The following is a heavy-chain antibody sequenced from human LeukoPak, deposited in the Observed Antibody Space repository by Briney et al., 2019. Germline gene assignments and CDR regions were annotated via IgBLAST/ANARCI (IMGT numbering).Heavy chain of an antibody. J-gene: IGHJ2*01. CDR2: IYHSGST. D-gene: IGHD1-14*01. Sequence: SETLSLTCTVSNYSISGGYYWGWIRQPPGKGLEWIGSIYHSGSTYDNPSLKSRVTMSVDTSKNQYYLKLSSVTAADTAVYYCASGGIAGWYFDLWGRGTLVTVSS. CDR3: ASGGIAGWYFDL. V-gene: IGHV4-38-2*02. CDR1: NYSISGGYY.